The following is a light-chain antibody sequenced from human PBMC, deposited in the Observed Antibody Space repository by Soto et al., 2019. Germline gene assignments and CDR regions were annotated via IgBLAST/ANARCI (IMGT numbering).Light chain of an antibody. CDR2: SNN. J-gene: IGLJ1*01. CDR1: SPNIGSNY. V-gene: IGLV1-47*02. Sequence: QSVLTQPPSASGTPGQRVTISCSGSSPNIGSNYVYWYQQLPGTAPKLLIYSNNQRPSGVPDRFSGSKSGTSASLAISGLRSEDEADYYCAAWDDSLSGYVFGTGTKLTVL. CDR3: AAWDDSLSGYV.